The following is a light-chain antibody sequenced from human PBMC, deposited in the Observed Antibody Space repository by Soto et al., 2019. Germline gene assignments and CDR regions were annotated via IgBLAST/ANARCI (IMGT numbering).Light chain of an antibody. CDR3: QQSFSTPLFT. CDR1: QSVSSNY. CDR2: AAS. J-gene: IGKJ3*01. Sequence: EIVLTQSPGTLSLSPGERATLSCRASQSVSSNYLAWYQQKPGQAPRLLIYAASNLHPGVPSRFSGSGSGTDFSLTISSLQPEDSATYYCQQSFSTPLFTFGPGTKVD. V-gene: IGKV3D-20*02.